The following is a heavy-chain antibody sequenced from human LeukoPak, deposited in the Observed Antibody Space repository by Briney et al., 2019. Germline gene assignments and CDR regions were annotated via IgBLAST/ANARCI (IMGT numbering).Heavy chain of an antibody. Sequence: GRSLRLSCAASGFTFSSYGMHWVRQAPGKGLEWVAVISYDGSNKYYADSVKGRFTISRDNSKNTLYLQMNSLRAEDTAVYYCARDQSRYYGSGSYYALTVVDYFDYWGQGTLVTVSS. CDR2: ISYDGSNK. J-gene: IGHJ4*02. D-gene: IGHD3-10*01. CDR1: GFTFSSYG. CDR3: ARDQSRYYGSGSYYALTVVDYFDY. V-gene: IGHV3-30*03.